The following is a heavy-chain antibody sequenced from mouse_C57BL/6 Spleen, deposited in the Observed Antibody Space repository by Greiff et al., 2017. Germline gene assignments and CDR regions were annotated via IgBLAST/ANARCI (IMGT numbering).Heavy chain of an antibody. CDR3: VRHYGSSYWYFDV. D-gene: IGHD1-1*01. Sequence: EVKLVESGGGLVQPKGSLKLSCAASGFSFNTYAMNWVRQAPGKGLEWVARIRSKSNNYATYYADSVKDRFTISRDDSESMLYLQMNNLKTEDTAMYYCVRHYGSSYWYFDVWGTGTTVTVSS. CDR2: IRSKSNNYAT. CDR1: GFSFNTYA. J-gene: IGHJ1*03. V-gene: IGHV10-1*01.